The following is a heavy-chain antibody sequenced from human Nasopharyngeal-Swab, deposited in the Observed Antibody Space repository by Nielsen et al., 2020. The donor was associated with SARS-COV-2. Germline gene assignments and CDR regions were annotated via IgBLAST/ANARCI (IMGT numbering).Heavy chain of an antibody. V-gene: IGHV3-53*01. D-gene: IGHD2-2*01. CDR3: AAGVVVPAANNDY. CDR2: IYSGGST. Sequence: GGSLRLSCAASGFTVSSNYMGWVRQAPGKGLEWVSVIYSGGSTYYADSVKGRFTISRDNSKNTLYLQMNSLRAEDTAVYYCAAGVVVPAANNDYWGQGTLVTVSS. CDR1: GFTVSSNY. J-gene: IGHJ4*02.